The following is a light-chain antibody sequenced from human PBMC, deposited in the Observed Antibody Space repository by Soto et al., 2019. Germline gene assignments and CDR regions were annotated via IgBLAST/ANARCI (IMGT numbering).Light chain of an antibody. CDR3: SSYTSSSTVV. Sequence: QAVVTQPASVSGSPGQSIAISCTGTSSDVGGYNYVSWYQQYPGKAPRLMIYDVTYRPSGVSDRFSGSKSGNTASLTISGLQGEDEADYYCSSYTSSSTVVFGGGTQLTVL. CDR2: DVT. CDR1: SSDVGGYNY. V-gene: IGLV2-14*01. J-gene: IGLJ2*01.